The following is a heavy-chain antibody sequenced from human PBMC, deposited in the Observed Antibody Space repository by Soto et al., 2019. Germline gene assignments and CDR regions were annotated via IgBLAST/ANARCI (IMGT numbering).Heavy chain of an antibody. J-gene: IGHJ5*02. D-gene: IGHD2-8*01. CDR3: ARGAVWRRLNWFDP. CDR1: GGSISSYY. Sequence: TSETLSLTCTVSGGSISSYYWSWIRQPPGKGLEWIGYIYYSGSTNYNPSLKSRVTISVDTSKNQFSLKLSSVTAADTAVYYCARGAVWRRLNWFDPWGQGTLVTVSS. CDR2: IYYSGST. V-gene: IGHV4-59*01.